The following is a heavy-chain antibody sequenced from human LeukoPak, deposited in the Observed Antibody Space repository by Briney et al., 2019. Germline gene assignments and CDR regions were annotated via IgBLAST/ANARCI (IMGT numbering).Heavy chain of an antibody. CDR1: GFTFSSCA. Sequence: PGGSLRLSCAASGFTFSSCAMHWVRQAPGKGLEWVAVISYDGSNKYYADSVKGRFTVSRDNSKNTLYLQMKSLRAEDTAVYYCAKEYYDRSGYYFAYFQHWGQGTLVTVSS. CDR3: AKEYYDRSGYYFAYFQH. V-gene: IGHV3-30*04. CDR2: ISYDGSNK. D-gene: IGHD3-22*01. J-gene: IGHJ1*01.